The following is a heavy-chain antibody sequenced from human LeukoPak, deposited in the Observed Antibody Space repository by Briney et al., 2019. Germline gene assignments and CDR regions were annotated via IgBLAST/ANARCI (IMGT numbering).Heavy chain of an antibody. CDR3: ASIYCSSSSCPYYYYYYMDV. J-gene: IGHJ6*03. V-gene: IGHV3-53*01. CDR1: EFTPSTSE. Sequence: GGSLRLSCPPSEFTPSTSEVNWVRQAQGKGLEWVSVISSDGSPSYADSVKGRFTISRDKSKNTLYLQMNSLRAADTAVYYCASIYCSSSSCPYYYYYYMDVWGKGTTVTVSS. CDR2: ISSDGSP. D-gene: IGHD2-2*01.